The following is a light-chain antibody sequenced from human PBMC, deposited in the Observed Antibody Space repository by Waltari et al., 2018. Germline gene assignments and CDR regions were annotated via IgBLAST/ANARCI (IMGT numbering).Light chain of an antibody. V-gene: IGLV1-47*01. J-gene: IGLJ3*02. CDR1: ASNIGRNY. Sequence: QSVLTQPPQESGTPGQRVTISCSGSASNIGRNYGYWYQQFPGTAPKLLVYRNNERPSGVPDRISGSKSGTSASLAISGLRSEDEADYYCATWDGSLTACVFGGGTKVTVL. CDR3: ATWDGSLTACV. CDR2: RNN.